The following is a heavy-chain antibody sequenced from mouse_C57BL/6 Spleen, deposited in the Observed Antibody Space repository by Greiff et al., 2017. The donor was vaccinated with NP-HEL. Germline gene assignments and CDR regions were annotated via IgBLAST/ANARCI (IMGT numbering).Heavy chain of an antibody. V-gene: IGHV1-82*01. CDR3: AREGPLFDY. Sequence: VQLQQSGPELVKPGASVKISCKASGYSFSSSWMNWVQQWPGKGLEWIGRIYPGDGATNYNGKFKGKATLTADKSSSTAYMQLSSMTSEDSAVYFCAREGPLFDYWGKGTTLTVSS. J-gene: IGHJ2*01. CDR1: GYSFSSSW. CDR2: IYPGDGAT.